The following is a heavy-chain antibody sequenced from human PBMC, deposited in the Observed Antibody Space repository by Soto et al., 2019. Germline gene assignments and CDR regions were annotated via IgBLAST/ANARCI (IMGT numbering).Heavy chain of an antibody. V-gene: IGHV3-23*01. D-gene: IGHD4-4*01. J-gene: IGHJ5*02. CDR3: AKGSYTNYNWFDP. CDR2: MSGSGDNT. Sequence: EVQLLESGGGLVQPGGSLRLSCAASGFTFSSHAMSWVRQAPGKGLEWVSSMSGSGDNTYHADSVKGRFTVSRDNSKNTLYLQMNSLRVEDTAVYYCAKGSYTNYNWFDPRGQGTLVTVSS. CDR1: GFTFSSHA.